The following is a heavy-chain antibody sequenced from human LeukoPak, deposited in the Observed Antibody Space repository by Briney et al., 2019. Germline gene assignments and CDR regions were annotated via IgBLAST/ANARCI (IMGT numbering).Heavy chain of an antibody. CDR2: IKQDGSEK. CDR1: GFTFSSYW. D-gene: IGHD3-10*01. J-gene: IGHJ4*02. Sequence: PGGSLRLSCAASGFTFSSYWMSWVRQAPGKGLEWVANIKQDGSEKYYVDSVKGRFTIPRDNAKNSLYLQMNSLRAEDTAVYYCARGGWSMVRGVDDLNWGQGTLVTVSS. V-gene: IGHV3-7*01. CDR3: ARGGWSMVRGVDDLN.